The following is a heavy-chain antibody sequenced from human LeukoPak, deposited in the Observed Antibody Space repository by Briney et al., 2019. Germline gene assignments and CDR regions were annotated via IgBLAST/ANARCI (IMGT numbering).Heavy chain of an antibody. CDR2: ISAYNGNT. CDR1: GYTFTSYG. J-gene: IGHJ4*02. V-gene: IGHV1-18*01. Sequence: ASVKVSCKASGYTFTSYGISWVRQAPGQGLEWMGWISAYNGNTNYAQKLQGRVTMTTDTSTSTAYMELRSLRSADTAVYYCAREVLVRGTDYFDYWGQGTLVTVSS. D-gene: IGHD3-10*01. CDR3: AREVLVRGTDYFDY.